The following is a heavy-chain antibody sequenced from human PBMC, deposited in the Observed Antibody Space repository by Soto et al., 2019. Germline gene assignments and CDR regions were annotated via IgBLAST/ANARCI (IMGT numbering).Heavy chain of an antibody. D-gene: IGHD3-10*01. CDR2: IIPIFGTA. CDR3: ARASATYYYGTGRGGSLDY. V-gene: IGHV1-69*01. J-gene: IGHJ4*02. Sequence: QVQLVHSGAEVKKRGSSVKISYKASGGTFSSYAIIWVRPAPGQGLQWMGGIIPIFGTANYAQKFQGRVTITADDSTSTAYMELSSLRSEDTAVYYCARASATYYYGTGRGGSLDYWGQGTLVTVSS. CDR1: GGTFSSYA.